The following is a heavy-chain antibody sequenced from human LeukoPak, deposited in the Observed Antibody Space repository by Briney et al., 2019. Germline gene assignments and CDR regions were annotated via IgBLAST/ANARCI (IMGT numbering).Heavy chain of an antibody. CDR3: ARHYYDSSGYYFDY. CDR2: IYYSGST. CDR1: GGSISSYY. J-gene: IGHJ4*02. D-gene: IGHD3-22*01. V-gene: IGHV4-59*08. Sequence: SETLSLTCTVSGGSISSYYWSWIRQPPGKGLEWIGYIYYSGSTNYNPALKSRVPISVDTSKNQFSLKLSSVTAADTAVYYCARHYYDSSGYYFDYWGQGTLVTVSS.